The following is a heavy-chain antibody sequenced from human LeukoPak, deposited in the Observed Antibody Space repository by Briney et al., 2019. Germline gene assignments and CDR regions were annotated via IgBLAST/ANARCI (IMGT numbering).Heavy chain of an antibody. V-gene: IGHV4-4*07. Sequence: SETLSLTCTVSGGSITSYYWSYIRQPAGKGLEWIGRIHTSGSTNYNPSLKSRVAMSVDTSKNQFSLKLSSVTAADTAIYYCAREFSGTSIAARVFDSWGQGTLVTVSS. CDR2: IHTSGST. J-gene: IGHJ4*02. CDR1: GGSITSYY. CDR3: AREFSGTSIAARVFDS. D-gene: IGHD6-6*01.